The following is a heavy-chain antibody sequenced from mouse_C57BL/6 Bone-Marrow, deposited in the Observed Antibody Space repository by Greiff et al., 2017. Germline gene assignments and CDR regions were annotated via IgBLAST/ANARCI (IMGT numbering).Heavy chain of an antibody. Sequence: EVQLQQSGPELVKPGASVKISCKASGYSFTGYYMNWVKQSPEKSLEWIGEINPSTGGTTYNQKFKAKATLTVDKSSRPAYMQLKSLTSEDSAVYYCARNVGYGNYGTLNDVWGTGTTVTVSS. CDR2: INPSTGGT. CDR3: ARNVGYGNYGTLNDV. CDR1: GYSFTGYY. D-gene: IGHD2-10*02. V-gene: IGHV1-42*01. J-gene: IGHJ1*03.